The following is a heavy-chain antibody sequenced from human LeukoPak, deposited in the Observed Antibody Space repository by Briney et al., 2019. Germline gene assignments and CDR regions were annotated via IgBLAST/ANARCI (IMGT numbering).Heavy chain of an antibody. J-gene: IGHJ6*02. Sequence: RRAPGKGLVWVSRINSDGSSTTYADSVKGRFTISRDNAKNTLYLQMNSLRAEDTAVYYCARESGLLWFGDVWGQGTTVTVSS. CDR2: INSDGSST. V-gene: IGHV3-74*01. CDR3: ARESGLLWFGDV. D-gene: IGHD3-10*01.